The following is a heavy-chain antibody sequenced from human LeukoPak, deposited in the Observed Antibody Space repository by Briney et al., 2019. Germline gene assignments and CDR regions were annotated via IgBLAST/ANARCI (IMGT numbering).Heavy chain of an antibody. V-gene: IGHV4-34*01. Sequence: PSETLSLTCAVYGGSFSGYYWSWIRQPPGKGLEWIGEINHSGSTNYNPSLKSRVTISVDTSKNQFSLKLSSVTAADTAVYYCASHRWYLDYWGQGTLVTVSS. CDR2: INHSGST. D-gene: IGHD4-23*01. CDR1: GGSFSGYY. J-gene: IGHJ4*02. CDR3: ASHRWYLDY.